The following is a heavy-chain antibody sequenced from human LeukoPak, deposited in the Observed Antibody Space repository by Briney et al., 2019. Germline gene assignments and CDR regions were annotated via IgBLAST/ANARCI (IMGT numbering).Heavy chain of an antibody. D-gene: IGHD5-18*01. CDR2: IYYSGST. V-gene: IGHV4-39*01. CDR1: GGSISSSSYY. Sequence: SETLSLTCTVSGGSISSSSYYWGWIRQPPGKGLEWIGSIYYSGSTYYNPSLKSRVTISVDTSKNQFSLKLSSVTAADTAVYYCARRTDTAMVFDYWGQGTLVTVSS. J-gene: IGHJ4*02. CDR3: ARRTDTAMVFDY.